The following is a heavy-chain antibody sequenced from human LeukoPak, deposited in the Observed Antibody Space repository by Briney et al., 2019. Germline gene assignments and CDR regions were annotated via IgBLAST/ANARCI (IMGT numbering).Heavy chain of an antibody. J-gene: IGHJ4*02. CDR2: IYYSGST. Sequence: PSETLSLTCTVSGGSISSGDYYWSWIRQPPGKGLEWIGYIYYSGSTYYNPSLKSRVTISVDTSKNQFSLKLSSVTAADTAVYYCARWDYGDYLFDYWGQGTLVTVSS. V-gene: IGHV4-30-4*01. CDR1: GGSISSGDYY. D-gene: IGHD4-17*01. CDR3: ARWDYGDYLFDY.